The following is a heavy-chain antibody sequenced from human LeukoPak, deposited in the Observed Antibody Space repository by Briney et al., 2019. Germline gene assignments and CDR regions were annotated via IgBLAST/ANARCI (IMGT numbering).Heavy chain of an antibody. CDR2: ISSNGATT. J-gene: IGHJ4*02. V-gene: IGHV3-64*01. CDR3: ARVYFWSGYFDY. CDR1: GFTFSSYA. D-gene: IGHD3-3*01. Sequence: GGSLRLSCVASGFTFSSYAMHWVRQAPGKGLEYVSAISSNGATTYYANSVKGRFSISRDNSENTVYLQMGSLRAEDMAVYYCARVYFWSGYFDYWGQGTLVTVSS.